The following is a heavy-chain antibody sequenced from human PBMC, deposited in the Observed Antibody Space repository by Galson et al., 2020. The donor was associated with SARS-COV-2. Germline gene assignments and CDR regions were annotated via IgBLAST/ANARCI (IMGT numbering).Heavy chain of an antibody. Sequence: GWSLRLSCAASGFTFSSYAMCWVRQAPGKGLEWISAISGSDSKTYYADSVKGRFTISRDNSRNTLYLQMNTLRVEDTAVYYCAKELWGSEDFWGQGTLVTVSS. CDR3: AKELWGSEDF. CDR2: ISGSDSKT. V-gene: IGHV3-23*01. CDR1: GFTFSSYA. J-gene: IGHJ4*02. D-gene: IGHD3-10*01.